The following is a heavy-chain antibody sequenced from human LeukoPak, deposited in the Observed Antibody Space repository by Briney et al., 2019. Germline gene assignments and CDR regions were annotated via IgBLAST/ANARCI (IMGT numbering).Heavy chain of an antibody. D-gene: IGHD3-22*01. CDR1: GGSMFSYH. CDR3: ARLRFYDSSGYSPGYYMDV. V-gene: IGHV4-4*07. CDR2: IYVTGTT. J-gene: IGHJ6*03. Sequence: SETLSLTCTVSGGSMFSYHWSWVRQSAGEGLERVGHIYVTGTTNYSPSLKSRVTMSVDTTKNQFSLKLKSVTAADTAVYYCARLRFYDSSGYSPGYYMDVWGKGTAVIVSS.